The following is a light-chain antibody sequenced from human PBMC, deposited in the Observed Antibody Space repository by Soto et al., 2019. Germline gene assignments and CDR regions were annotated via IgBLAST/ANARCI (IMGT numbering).Light chain of an antibody. J-gene: IGKJ2*01. CDR3: QQYGRSPPYT. CDR2: GAS. CDR1: QSVSSSY. V-gene: IGKV3-20*01. Sequence: EIVLTQSPGTLSLSPGERATLSCRASQSVSSSYLAWYQQKPGQAPRLLIYGASNRATGIPDRFSASGSGTDFTLTISILEPEDFAVYYCQQYGRSPPYTFGQGTKLEIK.